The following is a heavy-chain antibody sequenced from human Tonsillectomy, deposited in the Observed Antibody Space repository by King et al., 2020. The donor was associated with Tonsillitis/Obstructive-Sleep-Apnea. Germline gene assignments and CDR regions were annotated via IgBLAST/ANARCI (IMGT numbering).Heavy chain of an antibody. Sequence: VQLQESGPGLVKPSETLSLTCTVSGGSISSYYWSWIRQPPGKGLEWIGYIYYSGSTNYNPSLKSRVTISVDTSKNQFSLKLSSVTAADTAVYYCAGAEGLRYFAWLNYWGQGTLVTVSP. D-gene: IGHD3-9*01. CDR1: GGSISSYY. CDR3: AGAEGLRYFAWLNY. CDR2: IYYSGST. V-gene: IGHV4-59*01. J-gene: IGHJ4*02.